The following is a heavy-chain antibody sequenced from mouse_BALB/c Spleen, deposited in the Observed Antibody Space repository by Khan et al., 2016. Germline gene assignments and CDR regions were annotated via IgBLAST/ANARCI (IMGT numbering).Heavy chain of an antibody. CDR3: SRARTARATWAMDY. J-gene: IGHJ4*01. Sequence: QIQLVQSGPELKKPGETVRISCKASGYTFTTAGMQWVQKMPGKGLKWIGWINTHSGVPKYAEDFKGRFAFSLETSASTAYLQISNLKNEDTATYFCSRARTARATWAMDYWGRGTSVTVSS. D-gene: IGHD3-2*01. CDR1: GYTFTTAG. V-gene: IGHV9-4*02. CDR2: INTHSGVP.